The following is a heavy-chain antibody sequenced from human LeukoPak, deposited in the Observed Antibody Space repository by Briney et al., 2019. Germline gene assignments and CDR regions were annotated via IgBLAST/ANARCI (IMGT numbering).Heavy chain of an antibody. Sequence: PSETLSLTCTVSGGSISSYYWSWIRQPAGKGLEWNGRIYTSGSTNYNPSLKSRVIMSVDTSKNQFSLKLSSVTAADTAVYYCARSNDFWSGEYYYYGMDVWGQGTTVTVSS. D-gene: IGHD3-3*01. V-gene: IGHV4-4*07. CDR1: GGSISSYY. J-gene: IGHJ6*02. CDR2: IYTSGST. CDR3: ARSNDFWSGEYYYYGMDV.